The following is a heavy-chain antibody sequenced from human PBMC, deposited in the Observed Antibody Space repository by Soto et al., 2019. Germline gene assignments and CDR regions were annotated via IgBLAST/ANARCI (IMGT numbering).Heavy chain of an antibody. CDR3: AREMRITMVRGVMPWFDP. V-gene: IGHV3-30-3*01. CDR2: ISYDGSNK. Sequence: GGSLRLSCAASGFTFSSYAMHWVRQAPGKGLEWVAVISYDGSNKYYADSVKGRFTISRDNSKNTLYLQMNSLRAEDTAVYYCAREMRITMVRGVMPWFDPWGQGTLVTVSS. CDR1: GFTFSSYA. J-gene: IGHJ5*02. D-gene: IGHD3-10*01.